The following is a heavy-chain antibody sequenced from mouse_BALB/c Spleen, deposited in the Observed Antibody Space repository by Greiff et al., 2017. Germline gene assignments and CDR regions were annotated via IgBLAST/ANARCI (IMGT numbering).Heavy chain of an antibody. CDR1: GYSITSDYA. CDR2: ISYSGST. D-gene: IGHD1-1*01. J-gene: IGHJ2*01. V-gene: IGHV3-2*02. Sequence: EVQLVESGPGLVKPSQSLSLTCTVTGYSITSDYAWNWIRQFPGNKLEWMGYISYSGSTSYNPSLKSRISITRYTSKNQFFLQLNSVTTEDTATYYCARSEELRPYFDYWGQGTTLTVSS. CDR3: ARSEELRPYFDY.